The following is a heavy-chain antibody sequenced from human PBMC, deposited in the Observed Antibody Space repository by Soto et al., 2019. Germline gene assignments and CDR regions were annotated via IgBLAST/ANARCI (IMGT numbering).Heavy chain of an antibody. J-gene: IGHJ3*01. D-gene: IGHD3-22*01. CDR2: IKQDGGEE. CDR1: GFTFSDYS. V-gene: IGHV3-7*01. Sequence: LRLSCAASGFTFSDYSMGWVRQSPGKGLEGVANIKQDGGEEDYVDSVKGRLTISRDNAKNSLYLQMNSLRAEDTAVYYCARIYYTSRGPTKYRAFDFWGQGTMVTVSS. CDR3: ARIYYTSRGPTKYRAFDF.